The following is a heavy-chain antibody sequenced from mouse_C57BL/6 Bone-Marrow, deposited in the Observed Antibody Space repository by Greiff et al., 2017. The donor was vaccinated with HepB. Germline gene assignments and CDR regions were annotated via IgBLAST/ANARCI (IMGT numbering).Heavy chain of an antibody. V-gene: IGHV3-6*01. J-gene: IGHJ3*01. CDR2: ISYDGSN. Sequence: DVQLQESGPGLVKPSQSLSLTCSVTGYSITSGYYWNWIRQFPGNKLEWMGYISYDGSNNYNPSLKNRISITRDTSKNQFFLKLNSVTTEDTATYYCARALYDYEGAYWGQGTLVTVSA. CDR3: ARALYDYEGAY. D-gene: IGHD2-4*01. CDR1: GYSITSGYY.